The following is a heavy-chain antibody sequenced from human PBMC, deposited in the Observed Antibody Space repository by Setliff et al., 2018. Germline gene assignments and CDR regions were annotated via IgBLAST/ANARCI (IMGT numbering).Heavy chain of an antibody. V-gene: IGHV1-46*01. CDR2: INPSGGST. CDR1: GYTFTSYY. J-gene: IGHJ4*02. D-gene: IGHD1-26*01. Sequence: GASVKVSCKASGYTFTSYYMHWVRQAPGQGLEWMGIINPSGGSTSYAQKFQGRVTITADESTSTAYMELSSLRSEDTAVYYCATSYSGSYYGYWGQGTLVTVSS. CDR3: ATSYSGSYYGY.